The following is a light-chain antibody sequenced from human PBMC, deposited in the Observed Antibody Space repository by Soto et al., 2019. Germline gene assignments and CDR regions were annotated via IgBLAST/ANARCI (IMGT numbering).Light chain of an antibody. V-gene: IGLV2-11*01. CDR2: DVS. Sequence: QSALTQPRSVSGSPGQSVTVSCTGTSSNVGNYIYVTWYQQHPGKAPKVLIYDVSKRPSGVPDRFSGSKSGNTASLTISGLQPEDEADYYCCSYAGSYTWVFGGGTK. CDR1: SSNVGNYIY. J-gene: IGLJ3*02. CDR3: CSYAGSYTWV.